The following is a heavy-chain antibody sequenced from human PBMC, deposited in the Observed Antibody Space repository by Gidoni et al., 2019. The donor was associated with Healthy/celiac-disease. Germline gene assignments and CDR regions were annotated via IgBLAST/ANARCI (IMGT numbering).Heavy chain of an antibody. CDR1: GFTVSSNY. Sequence: EVQLVESGGGLVQPGGSLRLSCAASGFTVSSNYMSWVRQAPGKGLEWVSVIYSGGSTYYADSVKGRFTISRDNSKNTLYLQMNSLRAEDTAVYYCARDSIRYYDSSGYSDYWGQGTLVTVSS. J-gene: IGHJ4*02. V-gene: IGHV3-66*01. CDR2: IYSGGST. D-gene: IGHD3-22*01. CDR3: ARDSIRYYDSSGYSDY.